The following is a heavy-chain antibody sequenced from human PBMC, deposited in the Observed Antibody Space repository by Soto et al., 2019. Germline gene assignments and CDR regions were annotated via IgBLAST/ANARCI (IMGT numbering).Heavy chain of an antibody. V-gene: IGHV3-7*03. CDR2: IKEDGSQE. Sequence: PGGSLRLSCTASGFSLVNYWMIWVRHAPGKGLEWVVNIKEDGSQEYYVDSVKGRFTISRDNAKNSLFLQMDNLRAEDTAIYYCVRDSVSANTDWTFRFDYWGQGTLVTVSS. CDR3: VRDSVSANTDWTFRFDY. CDR1: GFSLVNYW. D-gene: IGHD6-19*01. J-gene: IGHJ4*02.